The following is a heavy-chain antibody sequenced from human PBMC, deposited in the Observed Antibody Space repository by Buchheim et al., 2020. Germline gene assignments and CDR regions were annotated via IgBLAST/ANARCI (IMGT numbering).Heavy chain of an antibody. CDR3: ARNRYNGYDFDS. D-gene: IGHD5-12*01. J-gene: IGHJ4*02. CDR1: GFIFSDSE. CDR2: ISDVGTI. Sequence: EVQLVESGGGLVQPGGSLRLSCVASGFIFSDSEMTWVRQAPGEGLEWISYISDVGTIYYADSVKGRFTISRDNAENSLYLQRNSLRAEDTAVYYCARNRYNGYDFDSWGQGT. V-gene: IGHV3-48*03.